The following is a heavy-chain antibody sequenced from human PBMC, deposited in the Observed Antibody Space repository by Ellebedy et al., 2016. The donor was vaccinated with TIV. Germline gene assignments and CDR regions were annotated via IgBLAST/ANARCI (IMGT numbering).Heavy chain of an antibody. V-gene: IGHV3-7*01. Sequence: GESLKISCAASGFTFSQYWMNWVRQAPGKGLEWVAFINPDGSKKYYADSVKGRFTISRDSAKNSLYLQMNTLGGEDTAVYYCASEYSSSSHWGYWGQGTLVTVSS. CDR2: INPDGSKK. CDR1: GFTFSQYW. D-gene: IGHD6-6*01. J-gene: IGHJ4*02. CDR3: ASEYSSSSHWGY.